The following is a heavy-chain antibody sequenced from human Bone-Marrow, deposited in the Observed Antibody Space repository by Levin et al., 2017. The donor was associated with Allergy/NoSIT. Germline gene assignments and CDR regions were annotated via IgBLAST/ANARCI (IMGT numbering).Heavy chain of an antibody. CDR2: ISTKNDYI. CDR1: GFSFSTYT. CDR3: ARGGDNDILTGYYMGDF. D-gene: IGHD3-9*01. Sequence: KSGGSLRLSCVASGFSFSTYTMNWVRQAPGKGLEWVSSISTKNDYIYYADSVNGRFIISRDNAKSSLYLQMNSLRAEDTAVYYCARGGDNDILTGYYMGDFWGQGTLVTVSS. V-gene: IGHV3-21*01. J-gene: IGHJ4*02.